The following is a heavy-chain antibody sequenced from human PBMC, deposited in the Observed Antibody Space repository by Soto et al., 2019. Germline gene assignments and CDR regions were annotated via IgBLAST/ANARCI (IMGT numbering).Heavy chain of an antibody. Sequence: ASVKVSCKASGYTFRSYGVTWVRQAPGQGLEWLGWISADSGEATYAESLKERLTFTADVSATTAFMELKSLRSDDTAVYYCSREIRSTWAKTWVDPWGQGTLVTVSS. CDR2: ISADSGEA. D-gene: IGHD1-26*01. V-gene: IGHV1-18*01. CDR1: GYTFRSYG. J-gene: IGHJ5*02. CDR3: SREIRSTWAKTWVDP.